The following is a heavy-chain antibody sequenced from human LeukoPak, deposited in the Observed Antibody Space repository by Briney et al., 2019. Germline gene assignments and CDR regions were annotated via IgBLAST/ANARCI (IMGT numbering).Heavy chain of an antibody. CDR3: ARGGFCSGPSCYILWF. CDR2: SYHSSNT. D-gene: IGHD2-15*01. CDR1: GSSISSGDY. Sequence: SETLSLTCAVSGSSISSGDYWCWRRHPAARGEEWIGTSYHSSNTYYEPSLMSRVTLSVDKSKNQLSLQLNSVTAAETGVYFFARGGFCSGPSCYILWFWGPGTLVTVSS. J-gene: IGHJ4*02. V-gene: IGHV4-38-2*01.